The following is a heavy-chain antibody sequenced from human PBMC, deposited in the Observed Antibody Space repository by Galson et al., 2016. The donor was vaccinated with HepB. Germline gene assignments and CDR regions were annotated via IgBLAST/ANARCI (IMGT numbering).Heavy chain of an antibody. V-gene: IGHV3-30*04. CDR2: ISYDGSNK. J-gene: IGHJ1*01. Sequence: SLRLSCAASGFTFSNYAIHWVRQTPGNGLEWVSVISYDGSNKYFSDSVKGRFIISRDNSTNTIILHMNSLRSEDTGVYHCTRASFTTFGILRGYFQHWGQGSRVTVSS. CDR3: TRASFTTFGILRGYFQH. D-gene: IGHD3-3*01. CDR1: GFTFSNYA.